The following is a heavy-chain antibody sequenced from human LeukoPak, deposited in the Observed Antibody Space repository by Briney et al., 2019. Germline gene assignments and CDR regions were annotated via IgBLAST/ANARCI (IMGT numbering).Heavy chain of an antibody. V-gene: IGHV3-53*01. Sequence: PGGSLRLSCAVSGFSVSNQYMIWVRQAPGKGLEWVSVIYGGGSPFYADSVKGRFTIARDNSKNTLFLQMDSLRAEDTAVYYYARAAASGGYFDYWGQGTLVTVSS. D-gene: IGHD3-16*01. CDR3: ARAAASGGYFDY. CDR1: GFSVSNQY. CDR2: IYGGGSP. J-gene: IGHJ4*02.